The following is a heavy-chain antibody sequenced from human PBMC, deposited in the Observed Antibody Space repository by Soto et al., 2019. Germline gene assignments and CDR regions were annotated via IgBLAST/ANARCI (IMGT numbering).Heavy chain of an antibody. V-gene: IGHV1-69*12. J-gene: IGHJ3*02. D-gene: IGHD4-17*01. CDR2: IIPIFGTA. CDR1: GGTFSSYA. Sequence: QVQLVQSGAEVKKPGSSVKVSCKASGGTFSSYAISWVRQAPGQGLEWMGGIIPIFGTANYAQKFQGRVTITADESTSTAYMELSSLRSEDTAVYYCARPTDGGTDYGGNSDAFDIWGQGTMVTVSS. CDR3: ARPTDGGTDYGGNSDAFDI.